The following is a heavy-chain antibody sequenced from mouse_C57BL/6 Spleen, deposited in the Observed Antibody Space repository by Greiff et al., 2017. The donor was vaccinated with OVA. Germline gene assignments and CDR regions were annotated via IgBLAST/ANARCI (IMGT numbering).Heavy chain of an antibody. V-gene: IGHV1-26*01. CDR3: ARNGGWYFDV. CDR1: GYTFTDYY. D-gene: IGHD1-1*01. J-gene: IGHJ1*03. CDR2: INPNNGGT. Sequence: VQLQQSGPELVKPGASVKISCKASGYTFTDYYMNWVKQSHGKSLEWIGDINPNNGGTSYNQKFKGKATLTVDKSSSTAYMALRSLTSEDSAVYYCARNGGWYFDVWGTGTTVTVSS.